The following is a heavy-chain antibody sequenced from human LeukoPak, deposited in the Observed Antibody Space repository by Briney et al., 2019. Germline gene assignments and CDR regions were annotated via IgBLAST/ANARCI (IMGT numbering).Heavy chain of an antibody. Sequence: ASVKVSCKASGYTLTGYYIHWVRQAPGEGLEWMGWINPNTGGTNYAQKFQGRVTMTRDTSISTAYMELSRLRSDDTAVYYCARVDRPYSSSVGYWGQGTLVTVSS. J-gene: IGHJ4*02. CDR2: INPNTGGT. V-gene: IGHV1-2*02. CDR3: ARVDRPYSSSVGY. D-gene: IGHD6-19*01. CDR1: GYTLTGYY.